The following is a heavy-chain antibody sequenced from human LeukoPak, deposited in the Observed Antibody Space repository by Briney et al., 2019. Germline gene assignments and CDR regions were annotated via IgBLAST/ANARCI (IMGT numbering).Heavy chain of an antibody. Sequence: SETLSLTCTVSGGSISSFDWSWIRQPPGKGLEWMGYIYYSGSTNYNPSLKSGATTSVATSKNQSSLKPSSVTAADTAVYYCARSPQHFDRLLDGDSHYFLDSWGQGTLVTVSS. CDR3: ARSPQHFDRLLDGDSHYFLDS. CDR1: GGSISSFD. CDR2: IYYSGST. V-gene: IGHV4-59*12. J-gene: IGHJ4*02. D-gene: IGHD3-9*01.